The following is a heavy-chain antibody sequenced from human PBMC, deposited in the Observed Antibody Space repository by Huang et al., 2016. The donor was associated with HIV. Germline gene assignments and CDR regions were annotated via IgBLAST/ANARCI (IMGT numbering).Heavy chain of an antibody. Sequence: QVQLQQWGAGLLKPSETLSLTCAVYGGSFSNFYWSWLRQPPGKGLEWIGQINDDGGTNYNPSLKSRGTISVDTFKSQFSLRLKFVTAADTATYYCARTQILKAGVRFDFWGHGNLVTVSS. CDR2: INDDGGT. J-gene: IGHJ4*01. D-gene: IGHD3-10*01. CDR1: GGSFSNFY. CDR3: ARTQILKAGVRFDF. V-gene: IGHV4-34*01.